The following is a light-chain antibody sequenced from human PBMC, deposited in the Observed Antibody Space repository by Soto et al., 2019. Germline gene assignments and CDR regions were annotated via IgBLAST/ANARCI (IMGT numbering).Light chain of an antibody. CDR1: SSDVGGYNY. CDR2: EVN. CDR3: SSYGGSSNLV. J-gene: IGLJ2*01. Sequence: QSVLTQPPSASGSPGQSVTISCTGTSSDVGGYNYVSWYQQHPGKAPKLMIYEVNKRPSGVPDRFSGSKSGNTASLTVSGPQAEDEADYYCSSYGGSSNLVFGGGTKLTVL. V-gene: IGLV2-8*01.